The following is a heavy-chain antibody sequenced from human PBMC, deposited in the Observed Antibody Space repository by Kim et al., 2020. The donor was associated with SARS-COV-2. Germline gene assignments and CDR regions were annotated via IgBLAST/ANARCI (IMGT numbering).Heavy chain of an antibody. CDR3: ARVSGGYSYGTPWEDY. J-gene: IGHJ4*02. V-gene: IGHV4-34*01. Sequence: SLKSRVTISVDTSKNQFSLKLSSVTAADTAVYYCARVSGGYSYGTPWEDYWGQGTLVTVSS. D-gene: IGHD5-18*01.